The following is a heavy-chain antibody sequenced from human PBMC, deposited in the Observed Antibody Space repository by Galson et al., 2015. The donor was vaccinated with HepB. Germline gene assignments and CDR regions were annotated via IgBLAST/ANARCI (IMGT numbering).Heavy chain of an antibody. CDR2: ISARGDTT. J-gene: IGHJ2*01. CDR3: AKPGPPDYHGSGSDWYFDL. V-gene: IGHV3-23*01. CDR1: GFTFTSDA. D-gene: IGHD3-10*01. Sequence: SLRLSCAGSGFTFTSDAMSWVRQAPGKGLEWVSGISARGDTTYYADSVKGRFTVSRHNSEKTLYLQMSSLRVEDTALYFCAKPGPPDYHGSGSDWYFDLWGRGTPVTVSP.